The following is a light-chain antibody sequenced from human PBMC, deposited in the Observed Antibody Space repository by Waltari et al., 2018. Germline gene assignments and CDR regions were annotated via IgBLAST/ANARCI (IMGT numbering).Light chain of an antibody. CDR2: GAS. CDR3: QHYNIWPPGYT. Sequence: EMVMTQSPATLSVSPGERATLSCRASQSVGSNVAWYQPKPGQAPRLLIYGASTRATVIPARFSGSGSGTEFTLTISSLQSEDFAVYYRQHYNIWPPGYTFGQGTKLEIK. CDR1: QSVGSN. V-gene: IGKV3-15*01. J-gene: IGKJ2*01.